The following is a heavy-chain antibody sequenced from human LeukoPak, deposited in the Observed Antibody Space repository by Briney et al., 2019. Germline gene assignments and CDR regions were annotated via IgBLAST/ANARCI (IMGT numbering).Heavy chain of an antibody. V-gene: IGHV3-23*01. Sequence: PGGSLRLACAPSGFPSSSYAMTWVRQPPGKGMEWVSAIRASGDRKNYADSVKGRFTISRDNSMNTLYLQTNILRAEDTAVYYCARDIISFIEGVIQHWGQGTLVTVSS. CDR3: ARDIISFIEGVIQH. CDR1: GFPSSSYA. J-gene: IGHJ4*02. CDR2: IRASGDRK. D-gene: IGHD3-16*02.